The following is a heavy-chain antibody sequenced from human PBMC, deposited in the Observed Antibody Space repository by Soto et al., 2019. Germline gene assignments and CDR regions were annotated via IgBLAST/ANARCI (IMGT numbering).Heavy chain of an antibody. Sequence: EVQLVESGGGLVQPGGSLRLSCEASGFTFTTCWMTWVRQAPGKGLEWVANINKDGSEKFYVDSVKGRFTISRDNAKNSLVLKLNNLRAEDTAVYYCASRPCEVNYYGVFDYWGQGALVTVSS. J-gene: IGHJ4*02. CDR3: ASRPCEVNYYGVFDY. D-gene: IGHD3-22*01. CDR2: INKDGSEK. CDR1: GFTFTTCW. V-gene: IGHV3-7*03.